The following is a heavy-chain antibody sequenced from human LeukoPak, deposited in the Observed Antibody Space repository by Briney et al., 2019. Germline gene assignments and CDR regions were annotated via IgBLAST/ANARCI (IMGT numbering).Heavy chain of an antibody. CDR3: ARDGSIAARHAGWFDP. V-gene: IGHV3-33*01. CDR1: GFTFSSYG. CDR2: IWYDGSNK. Sequence: GGSLRLSCAASGFTFSSYGMHWVRQAPGKGLEWVSVIWYDGSNKYYADSVKGRFTISRDNSKNTLYLQMNSLRAEDTAVYYCARDGSIAARHAGWFDPWGQGTLVTVSP. J-gene: IGHJ5*02. D-gene: IGHD6-6*01.